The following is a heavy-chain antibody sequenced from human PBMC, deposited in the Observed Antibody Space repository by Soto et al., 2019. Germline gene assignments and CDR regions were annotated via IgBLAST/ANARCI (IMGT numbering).Heavy chain of an antibody. CDR3: ASGRKADYKLTCFDY. D-gene: IGHD2-2*01. J-gene: IGHJ4*02. V-gene: IGHV3-11*01. Sequence: GGSLRLSCAASGFTFSDYYMSWIRQAPGKGLEWVSYISSSGSTIYYADSVKGRFTISRDNAKNSLYLQMNSLRAEDTAVYYCASGRKADYKLTCFDYWGQGTLVTVSS. CDR1: GFTFSDYY. CDR2: ISSSGSTI.